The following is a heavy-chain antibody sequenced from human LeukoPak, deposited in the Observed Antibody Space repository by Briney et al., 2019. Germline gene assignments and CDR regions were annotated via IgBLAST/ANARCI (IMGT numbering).Heavy chain of an antibody. V-gene: IGHV4-31*03. CDR1: GDSIGGNFY. J-gene: IGHJ3*02. CDR3: TRNVRGVAGPSEI. Sequence: SETLSLTCSVPGDSIGGNFYWSWIRQYPGRGLEWIGYTHSSGTTFYNPSLKSRTTILMDTSKDLFSLILTSATAADTAVYFCTRNVRGVAGPSEIWGQGTMVTVSS. D-gene: IGHD3-10*02. CDR2: THSSGTT.